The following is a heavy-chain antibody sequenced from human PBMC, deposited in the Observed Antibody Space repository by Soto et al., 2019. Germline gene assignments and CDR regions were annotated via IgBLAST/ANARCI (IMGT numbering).Heavy chain of an antibody. J-gene: IGHJ4*02. Sequence: QITLKESGPTLVKPTQTLTLTCTFSGFSLSTSGVGVGWIRQPPGKALEWLAIIFWDDDKRYSPSLKSMLTIXKXTXXYTLVLTMTPIDAVDTATYYCAHRPYCGAGCCYQFCGQGPLVTVSS. CDR1: GFSLSTSGVG. CDR3: AHRPYCGAGCCYQF. CDR2: IFWDDDK. D-gene: IGHD2-15*01. V-gene: IGHV2-5*02.